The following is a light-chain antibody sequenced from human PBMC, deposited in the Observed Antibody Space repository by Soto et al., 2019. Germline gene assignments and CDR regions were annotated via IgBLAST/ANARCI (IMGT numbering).Light chain of an antibody. CDR2: GAS. V-gene: IGKV3-20*01. Sequence: EIVLTQSPGTPSLSPGERATLSCRASQSVSSSYLAWHQQKPGQAPRLLIYGASSRATGIPDRFSGSGSGTDFTLTISRLEPEDFAVYYCQQYGSSRTFGQGTKVDIK. J-gene: IGKJ1*01. CDR3: QQYGSSRT. CDR1: QSVSSSY.